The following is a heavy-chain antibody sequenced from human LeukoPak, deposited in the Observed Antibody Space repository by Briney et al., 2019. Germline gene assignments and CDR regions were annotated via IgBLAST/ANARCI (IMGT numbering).Heavy chain of an antibody. CDR2: IYVRGTT. V-gene: IGHV4-4*09. CDR3: AGPRFDS. Sequence: SETLSLTCTVSDGSISEDYWTWIRQPPGKGLEWIGLIYVRGTTNYNPSLKSRVTISLDTSRDQFSLKLNSVTAADTATYYCAGPRFDSWGQGILVTVSS. J-gene: IGHJ4*02. CDR1: DGSISEDY.